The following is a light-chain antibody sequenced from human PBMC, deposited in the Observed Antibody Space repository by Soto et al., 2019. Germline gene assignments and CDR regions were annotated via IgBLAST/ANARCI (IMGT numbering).Light chain of an antibody. CDR2: GAS. CDR3: QQYNSWPLT. Sequence: EIVMTQSPATLSVSPGDTATLSCRASQSVSSNLAWYQQKPGQAPSLLIYGASSRATGTPGRFSGSGSGTEFTLTISSLQSEDFAVYYCQQYNSWPLTFGGGTKVEIK. CDR1: QSVSSN. V-gene: IGKV3D-15*01. J-gene: IGKJ4*01.